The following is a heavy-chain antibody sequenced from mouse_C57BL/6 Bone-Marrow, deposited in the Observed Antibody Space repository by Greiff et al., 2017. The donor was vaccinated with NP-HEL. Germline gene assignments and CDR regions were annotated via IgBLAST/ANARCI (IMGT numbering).Heavy chain of an antibody. Sequence: EVKLVESGGGLVQPGGSLKLSCAASGFTFSDYGMAWVRQAPRKGPEWVAFISNLAYSIYSADTVTGRFTISRENAKNTLYLEMSSLRSEDTAMYYCARLGYGYEAGFAYWGQGTLVTVSA. V-gene: IGHV5-15*01. CDR2: ISNLAYSI. CDR1: GFTFSDYG. CDR3: ARLGYGYEAGFAY. D-gene: IGHD2-2*01. J-gene: IGHJ3*01.